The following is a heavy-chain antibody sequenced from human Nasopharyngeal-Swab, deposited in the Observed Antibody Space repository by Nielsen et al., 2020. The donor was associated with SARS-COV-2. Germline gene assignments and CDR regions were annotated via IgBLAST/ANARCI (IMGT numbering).Heavy chain of an antibody. D-gene: IGHD5-12*01. CDR3: AREVPYSGHDDAFDI. V-gene: IGHV3-48*03. CDR1: GLGFSNYE. Sequence: GESLKISCAASGLGFSNYEMNWVRQAPGKVLEWISYISTTTATIYYADSVKGRFTISRDNAKNSLYLQMNSLRAEDTAVYYCAREVPYSGHDDAFDIWGQGTMVTVSA. CDR2: ISTTTATI. J-gene: IGHJ3*02.